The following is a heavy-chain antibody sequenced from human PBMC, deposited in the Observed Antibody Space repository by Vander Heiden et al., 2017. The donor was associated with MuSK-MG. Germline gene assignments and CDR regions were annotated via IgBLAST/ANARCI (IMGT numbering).Heavy chain of an antibody. J-gene: IGHJ4*02. CDR1: GGSISSTTYY. CDR3: ARRSGSGSGSYHY. Sequence: QLQLQESGPGLVKPSETLSLTCTVSGGSISSTTYYWGWIRQPPGKGLEWMASIYGSGSTYYNPSRESRLTISVDTSKNQFSLKLTSVTATDTAVYYCARRSGSGSGSYHYWGQGTLVTVSS. V-gene: IGHV4-39*01. D-gene: IGHD1-26*01. CDR2: IYGSGST.